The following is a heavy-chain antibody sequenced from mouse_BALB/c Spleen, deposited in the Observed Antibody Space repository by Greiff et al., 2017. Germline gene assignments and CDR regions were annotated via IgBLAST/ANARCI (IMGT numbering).Heavy chain of an antibody. CDR2: INPNNGGT. V-gene: IGHV1-26*01. CDR3: ATVLPCAY. CDR1: GYSFTGYF. Sequence: EVKLVESGPELVKPGASVKISCKASGYSFTGYFMNWVKQSHGKSLEWIGGINPNNGGTSYNQKFKGKATLTVDKSSSTAYMELRSLTSEDSAVYYCATVLPCAYWGQGTLVTVSA. D-gene: IGHD1-1*01. J-gene: IGHJ3*01.